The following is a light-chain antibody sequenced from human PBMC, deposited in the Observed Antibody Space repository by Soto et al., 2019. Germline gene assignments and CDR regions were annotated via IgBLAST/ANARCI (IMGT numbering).Light chain of an antibody. J-gene: IGLJ1*01. V-gene: IGLV2-14*03. CDR3: SSYASSSTLRV. Sequence: QSVLTQPASVSGSPGQSITISCTGTSSDVGAYNYVSWYQQHPGNAPKLMVYDVSNRPSGVSNRFSGSKSGNTASLTISGLQAEDEADYYCSSYASSSTLRVFGTGTKLTVL. CDR1: SSDVGAYNY. CDR2: DVS.